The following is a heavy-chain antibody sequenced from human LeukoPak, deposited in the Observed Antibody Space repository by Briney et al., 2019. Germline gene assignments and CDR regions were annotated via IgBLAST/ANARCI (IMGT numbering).Heavy chain of an antibody. Sequence: ASVKVPCKASGYTFTGYYMHWVRQAPGQGLEWMGWINPNSGGTNYAQKFQGRVTMTRDTSISTAYMELSRLRSDDTAVYYCASLHEVGAEDFDYWGQGTLVTVSS. J-gene: IGHJ4*02. D-gene: IGHD1-26*01. V-gene: IGHV1-2*02. CDR1: GYTFTGYY. CDR3: ASLHEVGAEDFDY. CDR2: INPNSGGT.